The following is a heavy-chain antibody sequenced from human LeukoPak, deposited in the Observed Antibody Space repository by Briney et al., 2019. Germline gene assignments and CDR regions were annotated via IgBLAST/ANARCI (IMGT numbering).Heavy chain of an antibody. Sequence: PGGSLRLSCAASGFTFSSYAMSWVRQAPGKGLEWVSAISGSGGSTYYADSVKGRFTISRDNSKNTLYLKMNSLRAEDTAVYYCAKGYSYGYVSDYYYYYMDVWGKGTTVTVSS. D-gene: IGHD5-18*01. CDR1: GFTFSSYA. CDR2: ISGSGGST. CDR3: AKGYSYGYVSDYYYYYMDV. J-gene: IGHJ6*03. V-gene: IGHV3-23*01.